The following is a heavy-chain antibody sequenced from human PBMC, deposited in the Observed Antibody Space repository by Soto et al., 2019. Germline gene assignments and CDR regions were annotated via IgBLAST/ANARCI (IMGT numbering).Heavy chain of an antibody. V-gene: IGHV3-30*18. J-gene: IGHJ6*02. CDR2: ISYDGSNK. Sequence: QVQLVESGGGVVQPGRSLRLSCAASGFTFSSYGMHWVRQAPGKGLEWVAVISYDGSNKYYADSVKGRFTISRDNSKNTLYLQMNRLRAEDTAVYYCAKGSPQTGYYGMDVWGQGTTVTVSS. D-gene: IGHD1-1*01. CDR3: AKGSPQTGYYGMDV. CDR1: GFTFSSYG.